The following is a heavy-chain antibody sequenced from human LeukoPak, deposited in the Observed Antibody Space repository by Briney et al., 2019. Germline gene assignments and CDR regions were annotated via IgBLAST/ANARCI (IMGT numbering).Heavy chain of an antibody. D-gene: IGHD1-26*01. CDR3: ARDSSWELTFDY. J-gene: IGHJ4*02. CDR2: IYTSGST. CDR1: GGSISSYY. Sequence: SETLSLTCTVSGGSISSYYWSWIRQPAGKGLEWIGRIYTSGSTNYNPSLKSRVTMSVDTPKNQFSLKLSSVTAADTAVYYCARDSSWELTFDYWGQGTLVTASS. V-gene: IGHV4-4*07.